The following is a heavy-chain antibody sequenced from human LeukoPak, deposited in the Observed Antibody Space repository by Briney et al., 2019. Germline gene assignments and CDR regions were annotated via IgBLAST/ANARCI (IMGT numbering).Heavy chain of an antibody. Sequence: GRSLRLSCAASGFTFSNYDMHWVRQAPGKGLEWVAVISYDGSNKYYADSVKGRFAISRDNSKNTVYLQMNSLRVEDTAVYYCARANTPFADYWGQGTLVTVSS. V-gene: IGHV3-30*09. CDR3: ARANTPFADY. J-gene: IGHJ4*02. CDR1: GFTFSNYD. D-gene: IGHD2-2*02. CDR2: ISYDGSNK.